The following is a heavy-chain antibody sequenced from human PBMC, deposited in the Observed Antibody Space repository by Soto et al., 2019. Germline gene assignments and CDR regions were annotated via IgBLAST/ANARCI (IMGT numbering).Heavy chain of an antibody. Sequence: SETLSLTCSVSGDSISSYYWSWIRQPPGKGLEWIGYIYYSGSTNYNPSLKSRVTISVDTSKNQFSLKLSSVTAADTAVYFCARDFAYFDSWGQGTLVTVSS. J-gene: IGHJ4*02. CDR2: IYYSGST. CDR3: ARDFAYFDS. CDR1: GDSISSYY. D-gene: IGHD3-3*01. V-gene: IGHV4-59*01.